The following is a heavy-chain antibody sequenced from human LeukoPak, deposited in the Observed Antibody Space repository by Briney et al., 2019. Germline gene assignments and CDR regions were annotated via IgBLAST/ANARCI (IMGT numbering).Heavy chain of an antibody. V-gene: IGHV1-69*04. CDR1: GYTFTSYG. D-gene: IGHD3-3*01. Sequence: SVKVSCKASGYTFTSYGISWVRQAPGQGLEWMGRIIPILGIANYAQKFQGRVTITADKSTSTAYMELSSLRSEDTAVYYCARDPITISPNWFDPWGQGTLVTVSS. CDR2: IIPILGIA. CDR3: ARDPITISPNWFDP. J-gene: IGHJ5*02.